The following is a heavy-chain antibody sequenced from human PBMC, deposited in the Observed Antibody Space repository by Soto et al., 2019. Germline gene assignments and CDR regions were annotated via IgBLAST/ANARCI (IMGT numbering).Heavy chain of an antibody. CDR2: IYSNRST. CDR1: SASSNYYY. V-gene: IGHV4-59*01. CDR3: ARIPTQSYQPYGAEV. J-gene: IGHJ6*02. Sequence: SETLYLTCTVSSASSNYYYWSCIRQPPGRGLEGIGYIYSNRSTNYNPSLKSRVTISLHTSKTQFSLKLTSVTAADTAVYYCARIPTQSYQPYGAEVWAQGTTVTVSS. D-gene: IGHD2-2*01.